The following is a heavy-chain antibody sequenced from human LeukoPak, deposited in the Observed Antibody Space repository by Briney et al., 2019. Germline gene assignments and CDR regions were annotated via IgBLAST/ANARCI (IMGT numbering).Heavy chain of an antibody. J-gene: IGHJ3*02. V-gene: IGHV1-18*01. D-gene: IGHD3-9*01. CDR3: ARGSGGTGYDILTCYYRHAFDI. CDR1: GYTFTSYG. CDR2: ISAYNGNT. Sequence: ASVKVSCKASGYTFTSYGISWVRQAPGQELEWMGWISAYNGNTNYAQKVQGRVTMTPDTSTSTAYMELRSLRSDDTAVYYCARGSGGTGYDILTCYYRHAFDIWGQGTMVTVSS.